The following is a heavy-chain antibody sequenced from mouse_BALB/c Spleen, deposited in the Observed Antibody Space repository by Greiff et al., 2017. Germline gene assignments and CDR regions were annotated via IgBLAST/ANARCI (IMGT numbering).Heavy chain of an antibody. Sequence: EVKVVESGGGLVQPGGSMKLSCVASGFTFSNYWMNWVRQSPEKGLEWVAEIRLKSNNYATHYAESVKGRFTISRDDSKSSVYLQMNNLRAEDTGIYYCTLFAYWGQGTLVTVSA. J-gene: IGHJ3*01. CDR3: TLFAY. V-gene: IGHV6-6*02. CDR1: GFTFSNYW. CDR2: IRLKSNNYAT.